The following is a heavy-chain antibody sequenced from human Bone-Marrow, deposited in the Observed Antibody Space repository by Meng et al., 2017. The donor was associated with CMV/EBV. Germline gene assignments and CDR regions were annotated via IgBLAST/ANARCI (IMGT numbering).Heavy chain of an antibody. D-gene: IGHD3-16*01. CDR3: ARLRDWGYFDY. CDR1: GFTFDDYA. CDR2: ISWNSGVT. J-gene: IGHJ4*02. Sequence: GGSLRLSCAAAGFTFDDYAMYWVRQAPGKGLEWVSGISWNSGVTGYADSVKGRFTISRDSAKNSLYLQMNSLRAEDTAVYYCARLRDWGYFDYWGQGTLVTVSS. V-gene: IGHV3-9*01.